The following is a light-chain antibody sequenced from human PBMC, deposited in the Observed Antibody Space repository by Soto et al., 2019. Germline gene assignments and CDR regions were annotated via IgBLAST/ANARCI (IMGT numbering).Light chain of an antibody. Sequence: VMTQSPASLSLSPGESVTLSCRAGQGVTTNFAWYQQKSGQSPRLLIYDVSTRATGVPDRFSGTGSETDLNLTISGLQSEDSAVYYCQKYHNWPITCGQGTRLEIK. V-gene: IGKV3-15*01. J-gene: IGKJ5*01. CDR3: QKYHNWPIT. CDR2: DVS. CDR1: QGVTTN.